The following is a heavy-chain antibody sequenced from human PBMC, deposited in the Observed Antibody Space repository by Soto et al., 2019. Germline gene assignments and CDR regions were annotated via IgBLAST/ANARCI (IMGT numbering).Heavy chain of an antibody. D-gene: IGHD2-2*01. Sequence: QVQLVQSGAEVKKPGASVKVSCKASGYTFTGYYMHWVRQAPGQGLEWMGWINPNSGGTNYAQKFQGWVTMTRDTSISTAYMELSXLXSXXXXXXXXXXXXXXXXXXXXSTSCHYFDYWGQGTLVTVSS. J-gene: IGHJ4*02. V-gene: IGHV1-2*04. CDR2: INPNSGGT. CDR1: GYTFTGYY. CDR3: XXXXXXXXXXXXSTSCHYFDY.